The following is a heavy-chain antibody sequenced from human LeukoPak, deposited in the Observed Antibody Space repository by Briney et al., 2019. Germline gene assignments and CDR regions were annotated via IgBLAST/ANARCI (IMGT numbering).Heavy chain of an antibody. CDR3: ARATLAVAGTSPFDY. J-gene: IGHJ4*02. Sequence: SETLSLTCTVSGGSISSGGYYWSWIRQPPGKGLEWIGYIYHSGSTYYNPSLKSRVTISVDRSKNQFSLKLSSVTAADTAVYYCARATLAVAGTSPFDYWGQGTLVTVSS. CDR2: IYHSGST. V-gene: IGHV4-30-2*01. D-gene: IGHD6-19*01. CDR1: GGSISSGGYY.